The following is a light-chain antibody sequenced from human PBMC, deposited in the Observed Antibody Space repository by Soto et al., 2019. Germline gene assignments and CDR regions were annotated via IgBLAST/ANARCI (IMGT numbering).Light chain of an antibody. CDR3: QRYNSDPWT. CDR1: QGITNY. J-gene: IGKJ1*01. Sequence: DIQMTQSPSSLSAYVGDRVTITCRASQGITNYLAWYQQKQGKVPKLLIYAASTLQSGVPSRFSGSGSGTDFTLTISSLQPEDVATYYCQRYNSDPWTFGQGTKVEIK. V-gene: IGKV1-27*01. CDR2: AAS.